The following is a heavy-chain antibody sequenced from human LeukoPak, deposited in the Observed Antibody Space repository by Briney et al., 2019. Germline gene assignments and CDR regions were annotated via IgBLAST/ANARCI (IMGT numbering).Heavy chain of an antibody. CDR1: GGSISSTTHY. D-gene: IGHD3-22*01. J-gene: IGHJ4*02. CDR3: ARHAFYYDITGYYYYFDY. V-gene: IGHV4-39*01. CDR2: ISYGGNT. Sequence: KTSETLSLTCTVSGGSISSTTHYWGWIRQPPGKGLEWIGTISYGGNTYSNPSLKSRVTISVDTSKNQFSLKLSSVTAADTAVYYCARHAFYYDITGYYYYFDYWGQGTLVTVSS.